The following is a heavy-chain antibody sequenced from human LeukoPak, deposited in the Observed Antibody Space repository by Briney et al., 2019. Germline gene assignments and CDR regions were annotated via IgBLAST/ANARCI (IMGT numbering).Heavy chain of an antibody. V-gene: IGHV3-49*03. Sequence: GGSLRLSCTASGFTFGDYAMSWFRQAPGKGLEWVGFIRGKAYGGTTEYAASVKGRFTISRDDSKSIAYLQMNSLKTEDTAVYYCAGGGRWLQFGYWGQGTLVTVSS. CDR2: IRGKAYGGTT. CDR1: GFTFGDYA. CDR3: AGGGRWLQFGY. D-gene: IGHD5-24*01. J-gene: IGHJ4*02.